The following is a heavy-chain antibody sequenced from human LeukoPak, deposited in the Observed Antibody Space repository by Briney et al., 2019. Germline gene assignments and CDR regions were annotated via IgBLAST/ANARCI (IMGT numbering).Heavy chain of an antibody. Sequence: GGSLRLSCAASGFTVSSNYMSWVRQAPGKGLEWVSVIYSGGSTYYADSVKGRFTISRDNSKNTLYLQMNSLRAEDTAVYYCAKGVYYYDSSGLEYWGQGTLVTVSS. J-gene: IGHJ4*02. V-gene: IGHV3-53*01. CDR1: GFTVSSNY. CDR2: IYSGGST. D-gene: IGHD3-22*01. CDR3: AKGVYYYDSSGLEY.